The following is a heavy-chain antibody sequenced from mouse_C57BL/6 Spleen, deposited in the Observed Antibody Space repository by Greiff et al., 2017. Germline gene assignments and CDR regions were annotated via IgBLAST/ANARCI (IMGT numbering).Heavy chain of an antibody. Sequence: QVQLQESGAELVRPGASVTLSCKASGYTFTDYEMHWVKQTPVHGLEWIGAIDPETGGPAYNQKFKGKAILTADKSSSPASMELRSLTSEDSAVYYCTRKDDYDGYYAMDYWGQGTSVTVSS. CDR3: TRKDDYDGYYAMDY. CDR1: GYTFTDYE. CDR2: IDPETGGP. J-gene: IGHJ4*01. V-gene: IGHV1-15*01. D-gene: IGHD2-4*01.